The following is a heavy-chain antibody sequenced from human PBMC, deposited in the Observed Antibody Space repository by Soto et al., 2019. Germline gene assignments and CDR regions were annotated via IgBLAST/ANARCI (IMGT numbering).Heavy chain of an antibody. V-gene: IGHV4-59*01. CDR3: ARVEYQLLYRY. D-gene: IGHD2-2*02. CDR2: IYYSGST. CDR1: GGSISSYY. Sequence: SETLSLTCTVSGGSISSYYWSWIRQPPGKGLEWIGYIYYSGSTNYNPSLKSRVTISVDTSKNQFSLKLSSVTAADTAVYYCARVEYQLLYRYWGRGTLVTVSS. J-gene: IGHJ4*02.